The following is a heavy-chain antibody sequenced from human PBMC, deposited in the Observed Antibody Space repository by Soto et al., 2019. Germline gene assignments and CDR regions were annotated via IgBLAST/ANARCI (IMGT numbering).Heavy chain of an antibody. CDR2: MYNSRSI. Sequence: SETLSLTCTVSGGSISPHYWSWIRQPPRKGQEWMGYMYNSRSINYNPSLKSRFTISVDTSENQFSLKLSAVTAADTALYYCARLGSQTYFVILCVYPQHSGYYYLDVWGKGTTVTVSS. J-gene: IGHJ6*03. CDR3: ARLGSQTYFVILCVYPQHSGYYYLDV. V-gene: IGHV4-59*08. CDR1: GGSISPHY. D-gene: IGHD3-9*01.